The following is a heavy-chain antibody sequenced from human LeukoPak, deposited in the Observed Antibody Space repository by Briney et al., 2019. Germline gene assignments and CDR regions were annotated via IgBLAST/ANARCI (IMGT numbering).Heavy chain of an antibody. Sequence: GASVKVSCKASGYTFTGYYMHWVRQAPGQGLEWMGWINTNTGNPTYAQGFTGRFVFSLDTSVSTAYLQISSLKAEDTAVYYCAILTLWGGYSGYDNDAFDIWGQGTMVTVSS. CDR1: GYTFTGYY. CDR2: INTNTGNP. D-gene: IGHD5-12*01. CDR3: AILTLWGGYSGYDNDAFDI. V-gene: IGHV7-4-1*02. J-gene: IGHJ3*02.